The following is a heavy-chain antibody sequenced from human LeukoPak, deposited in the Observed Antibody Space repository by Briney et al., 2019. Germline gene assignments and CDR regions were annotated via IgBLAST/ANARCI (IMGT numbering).Heavy chain of an antibody. Sequence: QPGRSLRLYCAASGFTFSSYAMHWVRQAPGKGLEWVAVISYDGSNKYYADSVKGRFTISRDNSKNTLYLQMNSLRAEDTAVYYCASLFSRPAFDIWGQGTMVTVSS. CDR3: ASLFSRPAFDI. CDR2: ISYDGSNK. V-gene: IGHV3-30*01. J-gene: IGHJ3*02. D-gene: IGHD2-2*01. CDR1: GFTFSSYA.